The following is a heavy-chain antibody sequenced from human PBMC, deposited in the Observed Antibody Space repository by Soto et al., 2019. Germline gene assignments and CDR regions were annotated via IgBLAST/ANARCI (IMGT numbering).Heavy chain of an antibody. D-gene: IGHD4-17*01. CDR3: AREQRRDYGDFARRKSPENWFDP. V-gene: IGHV4-31*03. J-gene: IGHJ5*02. Sequence: QVQLQESGPGLVKPSQTLSLTCTVSGGSISSGGYYWSWIRQHPGKGLEWIGYIYYSGSTYYNPSLTSRVTLSVDTSKNQFSLKLSSVTAADTAVYYCAREQRRDYGDFARRKSPENWFDPWGQGTLVTVSS. CDR1: GGSISSGGYY. CDR2: IYYSGST.